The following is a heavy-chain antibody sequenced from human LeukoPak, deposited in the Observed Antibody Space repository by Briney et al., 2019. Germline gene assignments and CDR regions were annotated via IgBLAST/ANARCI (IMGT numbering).Heavy chain of an antibody. CDR3: ARRVQKLVATSWFDP. V-gene: IGHV1-2*02. J-gene: IGHJ5*02. Sequence: GASVKVSCKASGYTFDDEYIHWVRQAPGLGLEWMGWINPKNGDTNYAQRFQGRVTMTRDTSISTAYMELRRLRPDDSAVYYCARRVQKLVATSWFDPWGQGTLVTVSS. CDR2: INPKNGDT. CDR1: GYTFDDEY. D-gene: IGHD5-12*01.